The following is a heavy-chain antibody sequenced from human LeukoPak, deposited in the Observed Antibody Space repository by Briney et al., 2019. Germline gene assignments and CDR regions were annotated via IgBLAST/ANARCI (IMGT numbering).Heavy chain of an antibody. V-gene: IGHV3-7*01. CDR1: GFTFSTYW. CDR2: MNQDGSAK. Sequence: GGSLRLSCAVSGFTFSTYWMSWVRQAPGKGLEWVANMNQDGSAKNYVDSVEVRFTISRDNAKSSLYLQMNSLRAEDTAVYYCAREGRPNALDIWGQGTMVTVSS. J-gene: IGHJ3*02. CDR3: AREGRPNALDI.